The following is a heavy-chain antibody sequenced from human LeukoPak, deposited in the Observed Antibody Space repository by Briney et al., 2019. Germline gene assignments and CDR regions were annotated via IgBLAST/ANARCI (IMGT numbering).Heavy chain of an antibody. D-gene: IGHD3-10*01. V-gene: IGHV3-11*04. CDR3: ARDSEMVTMVRGVTLPDY. Sequence: GGSLRLSCAASGFTFSDYYMRWIRQAPGKGLEWVSYISSSGSTIYYADSVRGRFTISRDNAKNSLYLQMNRLRAEDTAVYYCARDSEMVTMVRGVTLPDYWGQGTLVTVSS. CDR2: ISSSGSTI. CDR1: GFTFSDYY. J-gene: IGHJ4*02.